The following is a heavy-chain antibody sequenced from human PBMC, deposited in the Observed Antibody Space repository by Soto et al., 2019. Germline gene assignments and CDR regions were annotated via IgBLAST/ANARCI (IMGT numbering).Heavy chain of an antibody. J-gene: IGHJ4*02. CDR2: IWYDGSKT. V-gene: IGHV3-30*19. D-gene: IGHD2-8*01. CDR3: ARDADTNSHYSLLDY. Sequence: QVQLVESGGGVVQSGRSLRLSCVTSGFRFTGYGMHWVRQAPGKGLEWVAVIWYDGSKTYYADSVQGRFSISRDSSKNTVYLQMNSLRDEDTAVYYCARDADTNSHYSLLDYWGQGTLVTVSS. CDR1: GFRFTGYG.